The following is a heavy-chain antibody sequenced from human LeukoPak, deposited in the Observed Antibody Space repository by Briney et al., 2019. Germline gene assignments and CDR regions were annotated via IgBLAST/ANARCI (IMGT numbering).Heavy chain of an antibody. CDR2: IWYDGSNK. Sequence: GGSLRLSCAASGLTVSSSSMNWVRQAPGKGLEWVAVIWYDGSNKYYADSVKGRFTISRDNSKNTLDLQMNSLRAEDTAVYYCARGPVVGAIHDVFDMWGQGTMVTVSS. D-gene: IGHD1-26*01. V-gene: IGHV3-33*08. CDR3: ARGPVVGAIHDVFDM. CDR1: GLTVSSSS. J-gene: IGHJ3*02.